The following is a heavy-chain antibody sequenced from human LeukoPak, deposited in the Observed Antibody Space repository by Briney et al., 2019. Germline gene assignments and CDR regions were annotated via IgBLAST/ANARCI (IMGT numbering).Heavy chain of an antibody. J-gene: IGHJ5*02. Sequence: SETLSLTCTVSGASISSQFWSWIRRPPGKRPEYIGYMSYSGNTNYNPSLKSRVTISLDTSKNQFSLKLSSLTAADTAVYYCARFSSGSNWFDAWGQGTLVTVSS. CDR2: MSYSGNT. CDR3: ARFSSGSNWFDA. CDR1: GASISSQF. V-gene: IGHV4-59*11.